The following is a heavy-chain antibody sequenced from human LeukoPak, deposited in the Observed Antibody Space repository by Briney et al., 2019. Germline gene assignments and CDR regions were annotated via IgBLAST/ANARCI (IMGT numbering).Heavy chain of an antibody. CDR3: ARGMLPGPIYAFDI. CDR2: IYYTGST. D-gene: IGHD2-21*01. J-gene: IGHJ3*02. V-gene: IGHV4-59*01. Sequence: SETLSLTCTVSGGPISTYYWSWIRQPPGKGLEWIGHIYYTGSTSYNPSLKSRVTISVDTSKNQFSLKLSSVTAADTAVYYCARGMLPGPIYAFDIWGQATMVTVSS. CDR1: GGPISTYY.